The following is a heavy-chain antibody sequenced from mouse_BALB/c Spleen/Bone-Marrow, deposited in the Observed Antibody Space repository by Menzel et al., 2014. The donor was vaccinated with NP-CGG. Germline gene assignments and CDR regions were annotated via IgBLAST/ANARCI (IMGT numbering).Heavy chain of an antibody. CDR3: ARINYGSRRYWYFDV. CDR2: IWSGGST. D-gene: IGHD1-1*01. CDR1: GFSLTTYG. Sequence: VQLVESGPGLVQPSQSLSITCTVSGFSLTTYGVHWVRQSPGKGLEWLGVIWSGGSTDYNAALISRLSISKDNSKSQVFFKMNSLQANDTAIYYCARINYGSRRYWYFDVWGAGTTVTVSS. J-gene: IGHJ1*01. V-gene: IGHV2-2*02.